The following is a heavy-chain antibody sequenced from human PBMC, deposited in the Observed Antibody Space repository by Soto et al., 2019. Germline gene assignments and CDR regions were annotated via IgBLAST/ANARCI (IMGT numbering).Heavy chain of an antibody. CDR2: ISGYNGNT. Sequence: QVQLVQSRAEVKKPGASVTVSCKASGYTFTNYGFSWVRQAPGQGLEWMGWISGYNGNTKYAEKFQNRVTMTTDTSTNTAHMELRSLRSDDTAVYYCAREGQAPYYYYGMDVWGQGTAVTVSS. J-gene: IGHJ6*02. V-gene: IGHV1-18*01. CDR1: GYTFTNYG. CDR3: AREGQAPYYYYGMDV.